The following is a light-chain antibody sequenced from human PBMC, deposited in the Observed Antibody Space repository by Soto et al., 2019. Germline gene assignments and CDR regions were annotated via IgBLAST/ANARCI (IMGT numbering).Light chain of an antibody. CDR1: QGISSY. V-gene: IGKV1-9*01. CDR3: QQLNSNPPYT. J-gene: IGKJ2*01. Sequence: DIQLTQSPSFLSASVGDRVTITCRASQGISSYLAWYQQKPGKAPKLLIYAASTLQSGVPSRFRGSGSGTEFTLTISSLQPEDFATYFCQQLNSNPPYTFGQGTKLEIK. CDR2: AAS.